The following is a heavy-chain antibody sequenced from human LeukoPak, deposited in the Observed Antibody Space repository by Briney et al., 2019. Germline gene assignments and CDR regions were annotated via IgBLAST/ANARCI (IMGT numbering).Heavy chain of an antibody. V-gene: IGHV3-23*01. Sequence: GGSLRLSCAASGFTFSSYGMSWVRQAPGKGLEWVSAISSNGAGTYYTDSVKGRFTISRDNSKNTLYLQMNSLRAEDTAVYYCARNKPPAWLYDYWGQGTLVTVSS. D-gene: IGHD6-19*01. CDR3: ARNKPPAWLYDY. CDR1: GFTFSSYG. CDR2: ISSNGAGT. J-gene: IGHJ4*02.